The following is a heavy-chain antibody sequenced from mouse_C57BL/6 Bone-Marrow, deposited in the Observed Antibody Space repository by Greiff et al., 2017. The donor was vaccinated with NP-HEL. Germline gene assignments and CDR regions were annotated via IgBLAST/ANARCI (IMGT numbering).Heavy chain of an antibody. V-gene: IGHV14-4*01. J-gene: IGHJ2*01. CDR3: TTRIPITTVVATGYFDY. CDR2: IDPENGDT. Sequence: VQLKESGAELVRPGASVKLSCTASGFNIIDDYMHWVKQRPEQGLEWIGWIDPENGDTEYASKFQGKATITADTSSNTAYLQLSSLTSEDTAVYYCTTRIPITTVVATGYFDYWGQGTTLTVSS. D-gene: IGHD1-1*01. CDR1: GFNIIDDY.